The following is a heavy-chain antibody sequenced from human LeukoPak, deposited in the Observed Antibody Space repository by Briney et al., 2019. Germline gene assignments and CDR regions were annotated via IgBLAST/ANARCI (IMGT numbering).Heavy chain of an antibody. CDR2: IIPILGIA. CDR1: GGTFSSYA. CDR3: ARDLKNGDADY. J-gene: IGHJ4*02. Sequence: ASVKVSCKASGGTFSSYAISWVRQAPGQGLEWMGRIIPILGIANYAQKFQGRVTITADKSTSTAYMELSSLRSEDTAVYYCARDLKNGDADYWGQGTLVTVSS. D-gene: IGHD3-10*01. V-gene: IGHV1-69*04.